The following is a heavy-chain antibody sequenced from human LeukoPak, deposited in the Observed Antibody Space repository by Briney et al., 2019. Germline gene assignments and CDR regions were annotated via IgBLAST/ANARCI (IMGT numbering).Heavy chain of an antibody. CDR3: ARQVGQMWFDP. CDR1: GGSISPYY. V-gene: IGHV4-59*08. J-gene: IGHJ5*02. CDR2: IHYSGST. Sequence: PSETLSLICNVSGGSISPYYWSWIQQPPGKGLEWIGYIHYSGSTIYNPSLKSRVTMSVDTSRNQFSLKLTSVIAADTAVYYCARQVGQMWFDPWGRGTLVTVSS. D-gene: IGHD1-26*01.